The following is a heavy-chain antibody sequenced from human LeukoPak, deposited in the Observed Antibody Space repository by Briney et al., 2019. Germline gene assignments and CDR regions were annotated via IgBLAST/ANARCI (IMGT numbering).Heavy chain of an antibody. CDR3: ARVPRGYCSSTSWYAPYYFDY. J-gene: IGHJ4*02. CDR2: ISAYNGNT. D-gene: IGHD2-2*01. Sequence: ASVKVSCKASGYTFTSYGISWVRQAPGQGLEWMGWISAYNGNTNYAQKFQGRVTITTDESTSTAYMELSSLRSEDTAVYYCARVPRGYCSSTSWYAPYYFDYWGQGTLVTVSS. CDR1: GYTFTSYG. V-gene: IGHV1-18*01.